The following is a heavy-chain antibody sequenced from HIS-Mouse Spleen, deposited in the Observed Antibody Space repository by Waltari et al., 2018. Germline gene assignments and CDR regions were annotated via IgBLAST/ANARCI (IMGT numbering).Heavy chain of an antibody. CDR2: IYYRGST. V-gene: IGHV4-39*07. Sequence: QLQLQESGPGLVKPSETLSLTCTVSGGSISSSSYYWGWIRQPPGKGLEWIGRIYYRGSTSYNPSLKSRVTISVDTSKNQFSLKLSSVTAADTAVYYCAREIPYSSSWYDWYFDLWGRGTLVTVSS. CDR3: AREIPYSSSWYDWYFDL. CDR1: GGSISSSSYY. D-gene: IGHD6-13*01. J-gene: IGHJ2*01.